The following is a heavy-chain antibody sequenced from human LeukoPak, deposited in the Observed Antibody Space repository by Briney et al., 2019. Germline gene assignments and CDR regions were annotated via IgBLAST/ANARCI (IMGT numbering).Heavy chain of an antibody. CDR3: ARGSPPYSSSWYSDY. CDR2: IYYSGST. J-gene: IGHJ4*02. V-gene: IGHV4-31*03. D-gene: IGHD6-13*01. CDR1: GGSISSGGYY. Sequence: PSETLSLTCTVSGGSISSGGYYWSWIRQHPGKGLEWIGYIYYSGSTYYNPSLKSRVTISVDTSKNQFSLKLSSVTAADTAVYYCARGSPPYSSSWYSDYWGQGTLVTVSS.